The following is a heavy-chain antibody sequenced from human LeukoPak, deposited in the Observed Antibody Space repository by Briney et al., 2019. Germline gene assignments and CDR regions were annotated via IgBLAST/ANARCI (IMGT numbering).Heavy chain of an antibody. CDR3: VTDPYTTTDDNNFEPQGAY. J-gene: IGHJ4*02. V-gene: IGHV1-24*01. Sequence: ASVKVSCKAPGYTLTRLSIHWVRQPSGKGLEWMRAFDPEDGETIYAQEFQGRATMTADTSADTAYMELSSLTSDDTAVYYCVTDPYTTTDDNNFEPQGAYWGQGTLVTVSS. CDR2: FDPEDGET. D-gene: IGHD5-24*01. CDR1: GYTLTRLS.